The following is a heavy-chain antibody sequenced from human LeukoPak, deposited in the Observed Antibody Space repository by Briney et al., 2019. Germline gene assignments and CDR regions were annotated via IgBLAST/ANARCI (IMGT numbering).Heavy chain of an antibody. D-gene: IGHD6-13*01. Sequence: PSETLSLTRAVYGGSFSGYYWSWIRQPPGKGLEWVGEINHSGSTNYNPSLKSRVTISVDTSKNQFSLKLSSVTAADTAVYYCARGNPGYSSSWTSLYNWFDPWGQGTLVTVSS. V-gene: IGHV4-34*01. CDR2: INHSGST. J-gene: IGHJ5*02. CDR1: GGSFSGYY. CDR3: ARGNPGYSSSWTSLYNWFDP.